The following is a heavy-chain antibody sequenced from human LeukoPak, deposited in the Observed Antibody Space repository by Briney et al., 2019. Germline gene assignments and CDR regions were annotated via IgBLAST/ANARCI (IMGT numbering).Heavy chain of an antibody. D-gene: IGHD2-2*01. CDR2: IYHSGST. CDR1: GGSISRSNW. V-gene: IGHV4-4*02. Sequence: SETLSLTCAASGGSISRSNWWSWVRQPPGKGLEWIGEIYHSGSTNYNPSLKSRVTISVDKSKNQFSLKLSSVTAADTAVYYCARVPATIVVVPAAMRFDPWGQGTLVTVSS. CDR3: ARVPATIVVVPAAMRFDP. J-gene: IGHJ5*02.